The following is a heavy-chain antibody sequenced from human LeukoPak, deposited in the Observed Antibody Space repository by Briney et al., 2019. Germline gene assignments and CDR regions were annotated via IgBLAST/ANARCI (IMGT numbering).Heavy chain of an antibody. J-gene: IGHJ4*02. V-gene: IGHV4-34*01. CDR1: GGSFSGYY. CDR3: ARHPRGYSGYDALTHFDY. Sequence: SETLSLTCAVYGGSFSGYYWSWIRQPPGKGLEWIGEINHSGSTSYSPPLKSRVTISVDTSKNQFSLKLSSVTAADTAVYYCARHPRGYSGYDALTHFDYWGQGTLVTVSS. D-gene: IGHD5-12*01. CDR2: INHSGST.